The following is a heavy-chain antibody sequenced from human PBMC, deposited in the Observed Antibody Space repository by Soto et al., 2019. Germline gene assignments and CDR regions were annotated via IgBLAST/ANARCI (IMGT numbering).Heavy chain of an antibody. CDR2: ISAHNGNT. CDR3: ARGRYGDY. CDR1: GYAFTTYG. Sequence: QVHLVQSGAGVKKPGASVKVSCQGSGYAFTTYGITWVRQAPGQGLEWMGWISAHNGNTNYAQKLQGRVTVTRDTCTSTAYMELRSLRYDDTAVYYCARGRYGDYWGQGALVTVSS. D-gene: IGHD1-1*01. V-gene: IGHV1-18*01. J-gene: IGHJ4*02.